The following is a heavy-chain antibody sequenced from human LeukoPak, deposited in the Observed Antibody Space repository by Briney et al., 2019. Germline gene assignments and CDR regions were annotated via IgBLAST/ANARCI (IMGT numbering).Heavy chain of an antibody. J-gene: IGHJ6*02. CDR2: MNPNSGNT. CDR1: GYTFTSYD. Sequence: ASVKVSCKASGYTFTSYDINWVRQATGQGLEWMGWMNPNSGNTGYAQKFQGRVTMSRNTSISTAYMELSSLRSEDTAVYYCASVLTRYCSGGSCYSYYYCMDVWGQGTTVTVSS. CDR3: ASVLTRYCSGGSCYSYYYCMDV. V-gene: IGHV1-8*01. D-gene: IGHD2-15*01.